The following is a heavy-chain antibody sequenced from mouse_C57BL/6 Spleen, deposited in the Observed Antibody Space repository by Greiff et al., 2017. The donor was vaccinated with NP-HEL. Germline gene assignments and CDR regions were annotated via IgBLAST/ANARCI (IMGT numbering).Heavy chain of an antibody. CDR2: IYPGDGDT. J-gene: IGHJ2*01. CDR3: ARITTGGHYFDY. D-gene: IGHD1-1*01. Sequence: VQLQQSGPELVKPGASVKISCKASGYAFSSSWMNWVKQRPGKGLEWIGRIYPGDGDTNYNGKFKGKATLTADKSSSTAYMQLSSLTSEDSAVYFCARITTGGHYFDYWGQGTTLTVSS. V-gene: IGHV1-82*01. CDR1: GYAFSSSW.